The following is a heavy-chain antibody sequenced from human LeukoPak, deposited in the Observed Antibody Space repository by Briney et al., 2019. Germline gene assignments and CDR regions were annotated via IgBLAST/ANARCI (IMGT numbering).Heavy chain of an antibody. CDR1: GFTFSNYW. V-gene: IGHV3-74*01. D-gene: IGHD3-10*01. Sequence: GGSLRLSCAASGFTFSNYWMHWVRHAPGKGLVWVSRINSDGSSTSYADSMKGRFTISRDNAKTTLYLQMNSLRAEDTAVYYCARKFGISFEGGQGTLVTVSS. J-gene: IGHJ4*02. CDR3: ARKFGISFE. CDR2: INSDGSST.